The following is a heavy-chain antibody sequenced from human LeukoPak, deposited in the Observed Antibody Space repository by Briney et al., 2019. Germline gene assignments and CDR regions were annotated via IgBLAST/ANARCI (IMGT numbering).Heavy chain of an antibody. CDR3: AKDDDWGRYKH. J-gene: IGHJ1*01. CDR1: GFTFSSYW. Sequence: PGGSLRLSCAASGFTFSSYWIHWVRQAPGKGLVWVSRINSDGTGTTYADSVKGRFTISRDNSKNTQSLQMNSLRAEDTAVYYCAKDDDWGRYKHWGQGTLVTVSS. D-gene: IGHD3-16*01. V-gene: IGHV3-74*01. CDR2: INSDGTGT.